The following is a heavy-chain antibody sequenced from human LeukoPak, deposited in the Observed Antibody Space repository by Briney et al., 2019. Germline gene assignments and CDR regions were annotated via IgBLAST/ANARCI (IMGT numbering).Heavy chain of an antibody. J-gene: IGHJ4*02. Sequence: GGSLRLSCAASGFTFSSYAMSWVRQAPGKGLEWVSAISGSGGSTYYADSVKGRFTISRDNSKNTLYLQMNSLRAEDTAVYYCARDKSLTYYDFWSGYNSDWGQGTLVTVSS. CDR1: GFTFSSYA. D-gene: IGHD3-3*01. V-gene: IGHV3-23*01. CDR3: ARDKSLTYYDFWSGYNSD. CDR2: ISGSGGST.